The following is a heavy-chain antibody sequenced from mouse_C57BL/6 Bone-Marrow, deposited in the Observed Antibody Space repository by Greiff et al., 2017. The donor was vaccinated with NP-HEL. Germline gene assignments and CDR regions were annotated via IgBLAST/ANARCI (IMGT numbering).Heavy chain of an antibody. CDR2: IDPSDSYT. CDR3: STEGSFAY. Sequence: QVQLQQSGAELVKPGASVKLSCKASGYTFTSYWMQWVKQRPGQGLEWIGEIDPSDSYTNYTQKFKGKATLTVDTSSSTAYLQLRSLTSEDSAVYYCSTEGSFAYWGQGTLVTVSA. CDR1: GYTFTSYW. V-gene: IGHV1-50*01. J-gene: IGHJ3*01.